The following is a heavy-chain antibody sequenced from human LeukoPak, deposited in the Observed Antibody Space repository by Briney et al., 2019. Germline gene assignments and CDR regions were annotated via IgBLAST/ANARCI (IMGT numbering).Heavy chain of an antibody. CDR2: IETSGNT. D-gene: IGHD3-10*01. CDR1: GGSISSYY. CDR3: ARASRALRGSGSYYSMDV. V-gene: IGHV4-4*07. J-gene: IGHJ6*03. Sequence: ETLSLTCTVSGGSISSYYWSWIRQPAGKGLEWIGRIETSGNTNYKPSLKSRVTMSVDTSKNQFSLKLSSVTAADTAVYYCARASRALRGSGSYYSMDVWGKGTTVTVSS.